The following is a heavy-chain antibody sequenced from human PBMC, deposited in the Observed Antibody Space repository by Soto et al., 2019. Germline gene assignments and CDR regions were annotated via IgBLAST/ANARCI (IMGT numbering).Heavy chain of an antibody. Sequence: EVQLVESGGGLVKPGGSLRLSCAVSGFTFSDFDMSWVRQAPGKGLEWVSSITSNSVYVYYADSLKGRFTISRDNAKSSLYLQMNSLRADDTAVYYCARDLSGGNYYYLGLDVWGQGTTVTVSS. CDR2: ITSNSVYV. CDR3: ARDLSGGNYYYLGLDV. CDR1: GFTFSDFD. D-gene: IGHD1-26*01. V-gene: IGHV3-21*01. J-gene: IGHJ6*02.